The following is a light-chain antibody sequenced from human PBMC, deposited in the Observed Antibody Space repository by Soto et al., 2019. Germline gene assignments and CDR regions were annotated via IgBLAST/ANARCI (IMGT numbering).Light chain of an antibody. Sequence: DIQMPQYPSTLSASVGDRVTITCRASQSISSWLAWYQQKPGKAPKLLIYAASSLQSGVPSRFSGSGSGTDFTLTISSLKPEECATDYGQQSYSTPWTFGQGTKVDIK. CDR1: QSISSW. CDR2: AAS. CDR3: QQSYSTPWT. J-gene: IGKJ1*01. V-gene: IGKV1-39*01.